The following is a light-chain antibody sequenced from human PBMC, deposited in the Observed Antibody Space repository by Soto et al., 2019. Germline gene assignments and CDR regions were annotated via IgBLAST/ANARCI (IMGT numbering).Light chain of an antibody. Sequence: THSPSFLSASFRHRITITSRASQGISNYLAWYQQKPGKAPELLIYAASTLQSGVPSRFSGSGSGTDFTLTISCLQSEDFATYYCQQYYSFPWTFGQGTKVDI. J-gene: IGKJ1*01. CDR2: AAS. V-gene: IGKV1D-8*01. CDR1: QGISNY. CDR3: QQYYSFPWT.